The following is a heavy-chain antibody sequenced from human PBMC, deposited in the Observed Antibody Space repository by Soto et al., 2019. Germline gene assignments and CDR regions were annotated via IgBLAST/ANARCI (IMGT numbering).Heavy chain of an antibody. CDR2: ISDSGST. V-gene: IGHV3-23*01. J-gene: IGHJ4*02. D-gene: IGHD2-2*03. CDR1: GFTFSTSA. CDR3: AKVWGEDGYCTRTSCLYYFHH. Sequence: EVQLLESGGGLVQPGGSLGPPGKPSGFTFSTSALGWSRQAPGKGLGGASTISDSGSTYYADSVKGRFTISRDNSKNTLYLQMNSLRAEDTAVYYCAKVWGEDGYCTRTSCLYYFHHWGQGVLVTVSS.